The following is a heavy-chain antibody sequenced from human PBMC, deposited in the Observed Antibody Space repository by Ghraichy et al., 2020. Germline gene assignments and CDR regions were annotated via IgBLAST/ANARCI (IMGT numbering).Heavy chain of an antibody. CDR3: ATVVVTGTTDWFDP. CDR1: GTSVTGSNYY. J-gene: IGHJ5*02. V-gene: IGHV4-61*01. CDR2: MYYNGYS. D-gene: IGHD1-1*01. Sequence: SETLSLTCTVSGTSVTGSNYYWSWIRQPPGKGLQWLGYMYYNGYSAYNPSLESRITFSRDTSTNQFFLKLTSVTAADTAVYFCATVVVTGTTDWFDPCGQGTQVIVSS.